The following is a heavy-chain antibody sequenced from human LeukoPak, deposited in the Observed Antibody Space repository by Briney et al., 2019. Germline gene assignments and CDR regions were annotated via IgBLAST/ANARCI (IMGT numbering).Heavy chain of an antibody. V-gene: IGHV3-21*01. Sequence: GGSLRLSCAASGFTFSSYSMNWVRQAPGKGLEWVSSISSSSSYIYYADSVKGRFTISRDNAKNSLYLQMNSLRAEDTAVYYCARSVFGNGNDNWFDPWGQGTLVTVSS. CDR2: ISSSSSYI. CDR1: GFTFSSYS. J-gene: IGHJ5*02. D-gene: IGHD1-1*01. CDR3: ARSVFGNGNDNWFDP.